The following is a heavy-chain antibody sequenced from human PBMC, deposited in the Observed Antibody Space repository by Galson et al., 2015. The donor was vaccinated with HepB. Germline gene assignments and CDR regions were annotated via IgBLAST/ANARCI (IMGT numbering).Heavy chain of an antibody. D-gene: IGHD3/OR15-3a*01. CDR1: GGSFSAYY. J-gene: IGHJ4*02. V-gene: IGHV4-34*01. CDR2: VNQHGS. Sequence: TLSLTCTVSGGSFSAYYFSSYFWTWIRQPPGKGLEWIGAVNQHGSHYNPSLERRLTLSVDTSKKQFSLRLASVTAADTAVYYCARDVFCTDNNCRLGAFFDHWGQGGLVTVSS. CDR3: ARDVFCTDNNCRLGAFFDH.